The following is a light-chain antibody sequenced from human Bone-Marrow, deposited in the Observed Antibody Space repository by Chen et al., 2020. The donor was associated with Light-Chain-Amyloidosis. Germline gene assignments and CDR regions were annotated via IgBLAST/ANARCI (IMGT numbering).Light chain of an antibody. CDR3: QSADSSGTYEVI. CDR2: RDT. J-gene: IGLJ2*01. V-gene: IGLV3-25*03. CDR1: DLPTKY. Sequence: SYELTQPPSVSVSPGQTARITCSGDDLPTKYAYWYQQQPGQAPVLVIHRDTERPSGISERFSGSSSGTTATLTISRVQAEDEADYHCQSADSSGTYEVIFGGGTKLTVL.